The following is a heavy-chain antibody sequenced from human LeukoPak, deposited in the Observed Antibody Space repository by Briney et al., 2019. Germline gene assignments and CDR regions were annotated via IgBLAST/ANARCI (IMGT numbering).Heavy chain of an antibody. D-gene: IGHD2-15*01. Sequence: GGSLRLSCAASGFTFDDYGMNWVRQAPGKGLEWVSSISSSSSYIYYADSVKGRFTISRDNAKNSLYLQMNSLRAEDTAVYYCARDQGSGVCSGGSCYSLSAMDVWGKGTTVTVSS. J-gene: IGHJ6*03. CDR1: GFTFDDYG. CDR2: ISSSSSYI. CDR3: ARDQGSGVCSGGSCYSLSAMDV. V-gene: IGHV3-21*01.